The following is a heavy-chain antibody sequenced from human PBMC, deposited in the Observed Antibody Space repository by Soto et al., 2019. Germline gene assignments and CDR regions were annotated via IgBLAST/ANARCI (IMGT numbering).Heavy chain of an antibody. CDR2: INAGNGNT. CDR1: GYTFTSYA. CDR3: ARALGAISGPDYYMDV. D-gene: IGHD3-10*01. J-gene: IGHJ6*03. V-gene: IGHV1-3*01. Sequence: QVQLVQSGAEVKKPGASVKVSCKASGYTFTSYAMHWVRQAPGQRLEWMGWINAGNGNTKYSQKFQGRVTITRDTSASTAYMELSRLRSEDTAVYYCARALGAISGPDYYMDVWGKGTTVTVSS.